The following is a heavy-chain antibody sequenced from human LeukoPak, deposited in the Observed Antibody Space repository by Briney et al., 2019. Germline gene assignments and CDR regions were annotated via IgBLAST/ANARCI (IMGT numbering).Heavy chain of an antibody. CDR3: ARSSETSIVETEYFQH. CDR2: ISAYNSNT. CDR1: GYTFTSYG. D-gene: IGHD1-26*01. J-gene: IGHJ1*01. Sequence: PLASVTVSCKASGYTFTSYGISWVRQAPGQGLEWMGWISAYNSNTNYAQKLQGRVTMTTDTSTSTAYMELRSLRSDDTAVYYCARSSETSIVETEYFQHWGQGTLVAVSS. V-gene: IGHV1-18*01.